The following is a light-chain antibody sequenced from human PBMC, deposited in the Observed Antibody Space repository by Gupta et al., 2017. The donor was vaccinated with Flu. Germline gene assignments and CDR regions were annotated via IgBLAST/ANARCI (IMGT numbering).Light chain of an antibody. CDR1: SSNIGAGYD. CDR3: QSYDSSLTGDV. CDR2: VNT. J-gene: IGLJ1*01. Sequence: SVLTQPPSVSGAPGQRVTISCTGISSNIGAGYDVHWYQQLPGTAPKLLIYVNTNRPSGVPDRFSGSKSGTSASLAITGLQAEDEADYYCQSYDSSLTGDVFGTGTKVNVL. V-gene: IGLV1-40*01.